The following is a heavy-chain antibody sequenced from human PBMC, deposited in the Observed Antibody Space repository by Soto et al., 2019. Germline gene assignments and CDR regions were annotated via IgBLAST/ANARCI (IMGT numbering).Heavy chain of an antibody. CDR1: GGTFSSYA. CDR2: IIPIFGTA. D-gene: IGHD3-9*01. CDR3: VRSEYDILTGYYRGHYYYGMDV. Sequence: QVQLVQSGAEVKKPGSSVKVSCKASGGTFSSYAISWVRQAPGQGLEWMGGIIPIFGTANYAQKFQGRVTITADEATSTAYMELSSLRSEDTAVYYCVRSEYDILTGYYRGHYYYGMDVWGQGTTVTVSS. V-gene: IGHV1-69*01. J-gene: IGHJ6*02.